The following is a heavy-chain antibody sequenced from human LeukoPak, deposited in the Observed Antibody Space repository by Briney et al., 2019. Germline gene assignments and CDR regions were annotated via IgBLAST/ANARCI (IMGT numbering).Heavy chain of an antibody. J-gene: IGHJ4*02. Sequence: GGSLRLSCAASGFTFSRYGMHWVRQAPGKGLEWVAFIRYDGSNKYYADSVKGRFTISRDNSKNTLYLQMNSLRAEDTAVYYCAKERYSSGWWDFDYWGQGTLVTVSS. V-gene: IGHV3-30*02. CDR1: GFTFSRYG. CDR3: AKERYSSGWWDFDY. CDR2: IRYDGSNK. D-gene: IGHD6-19*01.